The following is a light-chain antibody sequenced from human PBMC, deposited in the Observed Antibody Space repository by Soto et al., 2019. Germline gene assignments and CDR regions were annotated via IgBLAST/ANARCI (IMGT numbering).Light chain of an antibody. V-gene: IGKV1-16*01. CDR2: SVS. J-gene: IGKJ1*01. CDR1: QSIGKH. Sequence: DIQMTQSPSYLSASVGDRVTITCRASQSIGKHLNWYQQKPGKAPKFLIYSVSSLQSGVPSRFSGGGSGTEFSLTISSLQPDDFATYYCQQYNYFWAFGQGTKVDIK. CDR3: QQYNYFWA.